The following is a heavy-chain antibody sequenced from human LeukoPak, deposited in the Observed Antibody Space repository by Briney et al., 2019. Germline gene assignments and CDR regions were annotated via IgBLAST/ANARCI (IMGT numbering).Heavy chain of an antibody. D-gene: IGHD4-17*01. CDR2: ISGSGGST. CDR1: GLTFSSYA. V-gene: IGHV3-23*01. Sequence: GGSLRLSCAASGLTFSSYAMSWVRQAPGKGLEWVSAISGSGGSTYYADSVKGRFTISRDNSKNTLYLQMNSLRAEDTAVYYCARYGDYVSGEVDYWGQGTLVTVSS. J-gene: IGHJ4*02. CDR3: ARYGDYVSGEVDY.